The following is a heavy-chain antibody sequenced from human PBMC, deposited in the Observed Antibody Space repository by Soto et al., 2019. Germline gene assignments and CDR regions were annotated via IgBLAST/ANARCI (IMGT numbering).Heavy chain of an antibody. J-gene: IGHJ4*02. CDR3: ARDVNYYGSGSYTKLDS. D-gene: IGHD3-10*01. CDR1: GYTFTSYG. CDR2: ISAYNGNT. Sequence: ASVKVSCKASGYTFTSYGISWVRQAPGQGLEWMGWISAYNGNTNYAQKLQGRVTMTTDTSTSTAYMELRSLRSDDTAVYYCARDVNYYGSGSYTKLDSWGQGNLVTVSS. V-gene: IGHV1-18*01.